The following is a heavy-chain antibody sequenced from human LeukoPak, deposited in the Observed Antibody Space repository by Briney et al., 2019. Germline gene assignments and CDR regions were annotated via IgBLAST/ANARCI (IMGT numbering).Heavy chain of an antibody. V-gene: IGHV4-34*01. CDR1: GGSFSGYY. CDR3: ARGRLAATYNFDY. Sequence: SETLSLTCAVYGGSFSGYYWSWIRQPPGKGLEWIGEINHSGSTNYNPSLKSRVTISVDTSKNQFSLKLNSVTAADTAVYYCARGRLAATYNFDYWGQGTLVTVSS. CDR2: INHSGST. D-gene: IGHD2-15*01. J-gene: IGHJ4*02.